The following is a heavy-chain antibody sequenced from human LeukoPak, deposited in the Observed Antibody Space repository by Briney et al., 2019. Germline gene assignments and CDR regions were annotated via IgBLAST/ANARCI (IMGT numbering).Heavy chain of an antibody. CDR1: GYTFTSYD. D-gene: IGHD5-18*01. J-gene: IGHJ4*02. V-gene: IGHV1-8*01. CDR2: MNPNSGNT. Sequence: GASVKVSCKASGYTFTSYDINWVRQATGQGLEWMGWMNPNSGNTGYAQKFQGRVTMTRNTSISTAYVELSSLRSEDTAVYYCARLKRIQLWRWGDYWGQGTLVTVSS. CDR3: ARLKRIQLWRWGDY.